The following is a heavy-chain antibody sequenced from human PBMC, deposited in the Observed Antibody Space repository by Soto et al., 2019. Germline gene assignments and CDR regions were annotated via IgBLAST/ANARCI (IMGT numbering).Heavy chain of an antibody. D-gene: IGHD1-1*01. V-gene: IGHV3-33*01. Sequence: QVLLVEPGGGVVQPGRSLRLSCAASGFTFRTFGMHWVRQAPGKGPEWLSVIWNDGSKKFYADSVRGRFTISRDNSNNTLYLQMDSLRPEDTAVYYCVTGNQNFFDYWGQGTLVIVSS. CDR2: IWNDGSKK. CDR1: GFTFRTFG. J-gene: IGHJ4*02. CDR3: VTGNQNFFDY.